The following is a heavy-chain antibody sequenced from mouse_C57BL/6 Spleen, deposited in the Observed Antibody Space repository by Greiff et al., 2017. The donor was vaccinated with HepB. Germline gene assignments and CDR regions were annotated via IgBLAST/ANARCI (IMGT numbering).Heavy chain of an antibody. CDR3: ARSRDYHWYFDV. CDR2: IDPSDSYT. D-gene: IGHD2-4*01. CDR1: GYTFTSYW. Sequence: VQLQQPGAELVRPGTSVKLSCKASGYTFTSYWMHWVKQRPGQGLEWIGVIDPSDSYTNYNQKFKGKATLTVDTSSSTAYMQLSSLTSEDSAVYYCARSRDYHWYFDVWGTGTTVTVSS. V-gene: IGHV1-59*01. J-gene: IGHJ1*03.